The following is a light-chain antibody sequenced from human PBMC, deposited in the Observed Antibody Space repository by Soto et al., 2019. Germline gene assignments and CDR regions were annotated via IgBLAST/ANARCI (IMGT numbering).Light chain of an antibody. CDR2: DVS. V-gene: IGLV2-14*01. J-gene: IGLJ1*01. Sequence: VLTPPAPGFWAPGPAIPLPLPGTSRDVGGYNYVSWYQQHPGKAPKLMIYDVSNRPSGVSNRFSGSKSGNTASLTISGLQAEDEADYYCSSYTSSSTLYVFGTGTKVTVL. CDR1: SRDVGGYNY. CDR3: SSYTSSSTLYV.